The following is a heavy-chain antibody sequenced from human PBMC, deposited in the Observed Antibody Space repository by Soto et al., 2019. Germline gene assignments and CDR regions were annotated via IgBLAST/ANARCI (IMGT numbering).Heavy chain of an antibody. CDR3: ARSGPAAGY. D-gene: IGHD7-27*01. CDR1: GYTFTSYA. V-gene: IGHV1-18*01. Sequence: QVQLVQPGAEVKKPGASVKVYCKSSGYTFTSYAISWVRQAPGQGLEWMRWISAYNGNTNYARELQGRVTMTTDPSTTTPYLELRSLSSVDTAVYYCARSGPAAGYWGQGTLVTVSS. J-gene: IGHJ4*02. CDR2: ISAYNGNT.